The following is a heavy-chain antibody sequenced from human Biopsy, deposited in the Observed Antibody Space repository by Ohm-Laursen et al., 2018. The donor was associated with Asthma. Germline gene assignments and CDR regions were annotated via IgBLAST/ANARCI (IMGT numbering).Heavy chain of an antibody. J-gene: IGHJ3*02. CDR1: GFTFSSYG. CDR2: IWYDGSNT. CDR3: AKDWSWNYVYAFDI. Sequence: SLRLSCAASGFTFSSYGMHWVRQAPGKGLEWVAIIWYDGSNTYYADSVNGRFTVSRDNSKNTLYLQMNSLRAEDTAVYYCAKDWSWNYVYAFDIWGQGTMVTVSS. D-gene: IGHD1-7*01. V-gene: IGHV3-33*06.